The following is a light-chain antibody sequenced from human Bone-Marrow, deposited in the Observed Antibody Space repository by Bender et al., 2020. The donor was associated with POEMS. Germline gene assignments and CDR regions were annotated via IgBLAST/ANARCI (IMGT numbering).Light chain of an antibody. CDR1: SSNIGAHA. V-gene: IGLV1-44*01. CDR3: AVWDDRLNGWV. Sequence: QSVLTQPPSASGTPGQRVTISCSGGSSNIGAHAVNWYQHLPGTAPKLLIYSSHRRPSQVPDRVSGSRSGTSASLAISGLQSEDEADYYCAVWDDRLNGWVFGGGTKLTVL. J-gene: IGLJ3*02. CDR2: SSH.